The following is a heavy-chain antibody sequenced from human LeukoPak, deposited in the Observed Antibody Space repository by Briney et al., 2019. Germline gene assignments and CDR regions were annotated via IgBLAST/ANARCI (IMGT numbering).Heavy chain of an antibody. J-gene: IGHJ6*02. Sequence: GGSLRLSCAASGFTFSSYWMSWVRQAPGKGLEWVANIKQDGSEKYYVDSVKGRFTISGDNAKNSLYLQMNSLRAEDTAVYYCARCGYSYGYLYYYYYGMDVWGQGTTVTVSS. CDR2: IKQDGSEK. D-gene: IGHD5-18*01. CDR1: GFTFSSYW. V-gene: IGHV3-7*01. CDR3: ARCGYSYGYLYYYYYGMDV.